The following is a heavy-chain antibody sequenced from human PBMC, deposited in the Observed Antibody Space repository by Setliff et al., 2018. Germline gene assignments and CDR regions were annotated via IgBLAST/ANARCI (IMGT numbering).Heavy chain of an antibody. CDR3: ARLSWNGLRYYALDV. CDR1: GYVFINFY. J-gene: IGHJ6*02. Sequence: ASVKVSCKASGYVFINFYMYWVRQAPGQGLEWMGIINSSGGSASYAPQFQGRITMTRDTSTNTVYMELSSLKSNDTAVYYCARLSWNGLRYYALDVWGQGTTVTVSS. V-gene: IGHV1-46*01. D-gene: IGHD3-3*01. CDR2: INSSGGSA.